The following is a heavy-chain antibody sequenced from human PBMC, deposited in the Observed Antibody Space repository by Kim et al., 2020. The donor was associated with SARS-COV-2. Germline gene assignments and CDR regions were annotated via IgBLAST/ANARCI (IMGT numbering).Heavy chain of an antibody. J-gene: IGHJ3*01. V-gene: IGHV4-31*03. CDR1: GVSISRGGHY. Sequence: SETLSLTCSVSGVSISRGGHYWTWIRQHPGKGLEWIGYIYDSGKTDYNPSLKSRVSISIDTSRNQFSLKLRSVSAAETAVYYCAIADMNPKPPDAFDVWG. CDR2: IYDSGKT. CDR3: AIADMNPKPPDAFDV. D-gene: IGHD2-15*01.